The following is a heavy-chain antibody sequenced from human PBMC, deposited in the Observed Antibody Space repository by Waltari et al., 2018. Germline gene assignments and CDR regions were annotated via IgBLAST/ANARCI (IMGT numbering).Heavy chain of an antibody. Sequence: EVQLVETGGGLIQPGGSLRLCCAASGFTVSSYYMSWVRQAPGKGMQWVSVIYSAGNTYFTDSVKGRFTISRDNSKNTLYLQMNSLRAEDTAVYYCARVERGSGWFFDYWGQGTLVTVSS. CDR3: ARVERGSGWFFDY. CDR2: IYSAGNT. CDR1: GFTVSSYY. J-gene: IGHJ4*02. V-gene: IGHV3-53*02. D-gene: IGHD6-19*01.